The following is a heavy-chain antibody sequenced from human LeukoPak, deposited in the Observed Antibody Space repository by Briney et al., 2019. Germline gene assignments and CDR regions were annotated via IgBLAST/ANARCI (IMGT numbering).Heavy chain of an antibody. J-gene: IGHJ4*02. V-gene: IGHV3-21*01. CDR3: ARDLGTRKSIAFAD. Sequence: PGGSLRLSCAASGFSFSSYRMNWVRQAPGKGLEWVASISSNNGYIYYADSVKGRFTISRDNGENSLHLQMNSLRAEDAVVYYCARDLGTRKSIAFADWGQGTLVTVSS. D-gene: IGHD6-6*01. CDR1: GFSFSSYR. CDR2: ISSNNGYI.